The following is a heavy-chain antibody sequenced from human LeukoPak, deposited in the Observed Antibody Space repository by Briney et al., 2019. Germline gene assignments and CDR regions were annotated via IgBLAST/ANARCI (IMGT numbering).Heavy chain of an antibody. CDR1: GGSLSSYY. CDR2: IYTSGST. V-gene: IGHV4-4*07. D-gene: IGHD2-2*01. Sequence: PSETLSLTCTVSGGSLSSYYWSWIRQPAGKGLEWIGRIYTSGSTNYNPSLKSRVTMSVDTSKNQFSLKLSSVTAADTAVYYCARDLGYCSSTSCRRDYYMDVWGKGTTVTVSS. CDR3: ARDLGYCSSTSCRRDYYMDV. J-gene: IGHJ6*03.